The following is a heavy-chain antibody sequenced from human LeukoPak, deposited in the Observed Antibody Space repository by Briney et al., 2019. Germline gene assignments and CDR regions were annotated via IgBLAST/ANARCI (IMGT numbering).Heavy chain of an antibody. D-gene: IGHD3-16*01. CDR3: ASAPRQGSIGGLDY. CDR2: IYYTGTT. CDR1: GGSISSSTYY. Sequence: PSETLSLTCSVSGGSISSSTYYWGWIRQPPGKGLEWIGAIYYTGTTYYNPSLRSRVTISVDTSKNHFSLKLSSVTAADTALYYCASAPRQGSIGGLDYWGQGTLATVSS. V-gene: IGHV4-39*02. J-gene: IGHJ4*02.